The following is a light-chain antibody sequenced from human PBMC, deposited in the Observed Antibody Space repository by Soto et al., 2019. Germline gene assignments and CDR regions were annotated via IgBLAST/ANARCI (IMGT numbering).Light chain of an antibody. CDR2: EVI. Sequence: QSVLTQPPSASGSPGQSVTISCTGTSSDVGGYNYVSWYQHHPGKAPKLVIYEVIKRPSGVPDRFSGSKSGNTASLTVSGLQADDEADCHCSSYAGRNNPHVVFGGGTKLTVL. CDR1: SSDVGGYNY. J-gene: IGLJ2*01. V-gene: IGLV2-8*01. CDR3: SSYAGRNNPHVV.